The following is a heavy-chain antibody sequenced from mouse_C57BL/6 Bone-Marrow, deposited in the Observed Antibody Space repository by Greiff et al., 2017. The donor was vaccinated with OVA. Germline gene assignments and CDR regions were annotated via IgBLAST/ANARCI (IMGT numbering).Heavy chain of an antibody. Sequence: VQLQQSGAGLVRPGSSVKLSCKASGYTFTSYWMHWVQQTPIKGLEWIGNIDPSDSETHYNQKFKDKATLTVDKSSSTAYMQLSSLTSDDSAVYYCANDERRGVHSFAYWGQGTLFTAST. V-gene: IGHV1-52*01. CDR1: GYTFTSYW. CDR2: IDPSDSET. J-gene: IGHJ3*01. D-gene: IGHD2-12*01. CDR3: ANDERRGVHSFAY.